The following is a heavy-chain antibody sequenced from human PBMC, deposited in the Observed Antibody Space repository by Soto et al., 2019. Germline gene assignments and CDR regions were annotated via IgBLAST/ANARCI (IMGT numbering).Heavy chain of an antibody. CDR3: ARGITLPTPLDY. CDR2: INAGNGNT. CDR1: GYTFTSYA. J-gene: IGHJ4*02. V-gene: IGHV1-3*05. Sequence: QVQLVQSGAEEKKPGASVKVSCKASGYTFTSYAMHWVRQAPGQRLERMGWINAGNGNTKYSQKFQGRGTSTRDTSASTAYIELSRLRFEDTAVYYCARGITLPTPLDYWGQGTLVTVSS. D-gene: IGHD1-20*01.